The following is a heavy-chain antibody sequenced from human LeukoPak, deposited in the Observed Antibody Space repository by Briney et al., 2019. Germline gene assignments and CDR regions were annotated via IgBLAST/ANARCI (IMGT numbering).Heavy chain of an antibody. J-gene: IGHJ5*02. CDR1: GYTFTSYY. Sequence: ASVKVSCKASGYTFTSYYMHWVRQAPGQGLEWMGIINPSGGSTSYAQKFQGRVTMTRDTSTSTVYMELSSLRSEDTAVYYCARDPLVRNHPDWFDPWGQGTLVTVSS. CDR2: INPSGGST. D-gene: IGHD3-10*01. V-gene: IGHV1-46*01. CDR3: ARDPLVRNHPDWFDP.